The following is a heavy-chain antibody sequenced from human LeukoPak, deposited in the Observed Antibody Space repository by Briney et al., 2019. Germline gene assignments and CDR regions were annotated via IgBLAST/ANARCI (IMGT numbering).Heavy chain of an antibody. J-gene: IGHJ4*02. CDR1: GFTFSSYA. CDR2: ISGSGGNT. CDR3: AKDLQVGYYGYYFDY. Sequence: GGSLRLSCAASGFTFSSYAMSWVRQAPGKGLEWVSAISGSGGNTYYADSVKGRFTISRDNSKNTLYLQMNSLRAEDTAVYYCAKDLQVGYYGYYFDYWGQGTLVTVSS. D-gene: IGHD3-22*01. V-gene: IGHV3-23*01.